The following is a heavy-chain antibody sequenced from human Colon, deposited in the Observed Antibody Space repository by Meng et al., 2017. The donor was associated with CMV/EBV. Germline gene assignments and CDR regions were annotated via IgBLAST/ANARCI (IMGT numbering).Heavy chain of an antibody. D-gene: IGHD2-2*01. CDR1: EFTFSSYS. J-gene: IGHJ4*02. CDR2: ISGSMSYI. V-gene: IGHV3-21*01. CDR3: ARAHCSSTCGDLDY. Sequence: SSEFTFSSYSMNWVRQAPGKGLEWVASISGSMSYIAYADSVKGRFTISRDNVNNSLYLQMNSLRPDDTAVYYCARAHCSSTCGDLDYWGQGTLVTVSS.